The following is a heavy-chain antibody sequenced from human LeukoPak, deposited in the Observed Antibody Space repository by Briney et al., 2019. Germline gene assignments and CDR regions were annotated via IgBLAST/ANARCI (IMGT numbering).Heavy chain of an antibody. CDR2: IYYSGST. V-gene: IGHV4-59*01. CDR1: GGSISSYY. J-gene: IGHJ4*02. Sequence: SETLSLTCTVSGGSISSYYWSWIRQPPGKGLEWIGYIYYSGSTKYNPSLKSRVTISVDTSKNQFSLKPSSVTAADTAVYYCARENYFDYWGQGTLVTVSS. CDR3: ARENYFDY.